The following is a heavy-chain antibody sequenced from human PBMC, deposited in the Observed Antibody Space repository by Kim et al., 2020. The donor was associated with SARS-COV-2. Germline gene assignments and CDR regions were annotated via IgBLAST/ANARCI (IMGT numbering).Heavy chain of an antibody. CDR1: GFSFSTYG. J-gene: IGHJ4*02. CDR2: IWYDGSDK. D-gene: IGHD6-13*01. V-gene: IGHV3-33*01. CDR3: ASKHGVAAAGPFDY. Sequence: GGSLRLSCAASGFSFSTYGMHWARQAPGKGLEWVAVIWYDGSDKYYADSVKGRFTISRDNSKNTLYLQMDSLRAEDTAVYYCASKHGVAAAGPFDYWGQG.